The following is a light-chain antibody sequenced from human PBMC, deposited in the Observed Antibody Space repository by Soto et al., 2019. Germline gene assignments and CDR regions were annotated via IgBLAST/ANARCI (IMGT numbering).Light chain of an antibody. CDR1: HDIRDH. V-gene: IGKV1-33*01. Sequence: IQLTQSPSSLSASVGDRVTITCQASHDIRDHLHWYQQKPGKPPKLLIYDASNLQTGVPSRFSGSGSGTEYTLTISRLEPEYFAVYCCQLNSNSLTFGGGTKVDIK. CDR3: QLNSNSLT. CDR2: DAS. J-gene: IGKJ4*01.